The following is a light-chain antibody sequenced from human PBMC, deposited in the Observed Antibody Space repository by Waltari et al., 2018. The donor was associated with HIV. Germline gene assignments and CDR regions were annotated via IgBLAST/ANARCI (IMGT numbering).Light chain of an antibody. J-gene: IGKJ4*01. V-gene: IGKV3-20*01. CDR2: GAS. CDR1: QTSGTSY. CDR3: QQYGDSPALT. Sequence: DIVLTQSPGILSLSPGERATLSCRSSQTSGTSYMAWYQQKPGQAPRLLIYGASSRAPGIPDRFSSSGSRTDFTLTISRLEPEDFAVYYCQQYGDSPALTFGGGTKVEIK.